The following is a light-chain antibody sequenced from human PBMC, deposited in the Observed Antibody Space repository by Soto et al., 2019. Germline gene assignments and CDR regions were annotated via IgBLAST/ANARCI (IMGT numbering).Light chain of an antibody. CDR2: EVT. V-gene: IGLV2-23*02. CDR3: CSYAGGSYVRV. CDR1: SSDIGSYNL. Sequence: QSALTQPASVSGSPGQSITISCTGTSSDIGSYNLVSWYQQHPGKAPKLMIYEVTKRPSGVSNRFSGSKSGNTASLTVSGLQAEDEADYYCCSYAGGSYVRVFGGGTQLTVL. J-gene: IGLJ7*01.